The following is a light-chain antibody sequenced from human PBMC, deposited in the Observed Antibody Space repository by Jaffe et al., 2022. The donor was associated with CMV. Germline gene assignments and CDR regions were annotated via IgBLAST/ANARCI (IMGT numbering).Light chain of an antibody. CDR2: AAS. Sequence: DIQMTQSPSSLSASVGDRVTITCRASQGISNSLAWYQQKPGKAPKLLLFAASRLESGVPSRFSGTGSGTDYTLTISSLQPEDFATYYCQQYYNVPPWTFGQGTKV. J-gene: IGKJ1*01. CDR1: QGISNS. V-gene: IGKV1-NL1*01. CDR3: QQYYNVPPWT.